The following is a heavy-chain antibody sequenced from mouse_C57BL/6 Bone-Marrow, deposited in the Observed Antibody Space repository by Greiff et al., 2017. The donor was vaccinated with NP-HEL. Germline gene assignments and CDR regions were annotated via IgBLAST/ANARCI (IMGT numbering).Heavy chain of an antibody. Sequence: EVQLVESGGGLVQSGRSLRLSCATSGFTFSDFYMEWVRQAPGKGLEWIAASRNKANDYTTEYSASGKGRFIVSRDSSKTSLYHQMNAMRAEDTAIFYCSRENWDWYFDVWGTGTTVTVSS. V-gene: IGHV7-1*01. CDR2: SRNKANDYTT. D-gene: IGHD4-1*01. J-gene: IGHJ1*03. CDR1: GFTFSDFY. CDR3: SRENWDWYFDV.